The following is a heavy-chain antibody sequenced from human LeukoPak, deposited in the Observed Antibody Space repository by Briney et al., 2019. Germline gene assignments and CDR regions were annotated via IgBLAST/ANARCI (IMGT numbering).Heavy chain of an antibody. V-gene: IGHV4-59*01. CDR1: GGSISSYY. CDR2: IYYSGST. Sequence: PSETLSLTCTVSGGSISSYYWSWIRQPPGKGLEWIGYIYYSGSTNYNPSLKSRVTISVDTSKNQFSLKLSSVTAADTAVYYCARADIVKGCAFDIWGQGTMVTVSS. J-gene: IGHJ3*02. CDR3: ARADIVKGCAFDI. D-gene: IGHD2-15*01.